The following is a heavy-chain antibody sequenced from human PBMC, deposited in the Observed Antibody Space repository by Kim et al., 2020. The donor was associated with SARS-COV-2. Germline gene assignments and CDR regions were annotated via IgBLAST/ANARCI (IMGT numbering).Heavy chain of an antibody. CDR1: GGSFSGYY. CDR2: INHSGST. J-gene: IGHJ4*02. Sequence: SETLSLTCAVYGGSFSGYYWSWIRQPPGKGLEWIGEINHSGSTNYNPSLKSRVTISVDTSKNQFSLKLSSVTAADTAVYYCASRYGDYRGIRGFDYWGQGTLVTVSS. CDR3: ASRYGDYRGIRGFDY. D-gene: IGHD4-17*01. V-gene: IGHV4-34*01.